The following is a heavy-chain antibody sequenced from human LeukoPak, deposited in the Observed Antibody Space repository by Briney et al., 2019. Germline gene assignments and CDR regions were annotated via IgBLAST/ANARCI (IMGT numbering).Heavy chain of an antibody. Sequence: GGSLRLSCAASGFTVSNNYMRGVRQAPGKGVEGVSLIYSRGDTFYADAVKGRFTISRDGSKNALYLQMNSLRAEDTAVYYCARDPPAVAANTYGWGQGTLVTVSS. J-gene: IGHJ4*02. V-gene: IGHV3-66*01. CDR2: IYSRGDT. CDR1: GFTVSNNY. CDR3: ARDPPAVAANTYG. D-gene: IGHD6-6*01.